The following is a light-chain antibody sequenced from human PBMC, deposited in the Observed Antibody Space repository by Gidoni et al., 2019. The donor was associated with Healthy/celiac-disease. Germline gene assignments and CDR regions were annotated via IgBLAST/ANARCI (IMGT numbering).Light chain of an antibody. CDR3: QQYNNWPPK. V-gene: IGKV3-15*01. CDR2: GAS. CDR1: QSVSSN. J-gene: IGKJ1*01. Sequence: DIVMTQSPAPLSVSPGETATLSCRARQSVSSNLAWYQQKPGQAPRLLIYGASTRATGIPARFSGSGSWTEFTLTISSLQSEDFAVYYCQQYNNWPPKFGQGTKVEIK.